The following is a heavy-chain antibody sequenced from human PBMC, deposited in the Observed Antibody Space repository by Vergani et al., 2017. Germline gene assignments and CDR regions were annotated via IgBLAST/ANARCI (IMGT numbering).Heavy chain of an antibody. CDR2: IIPVLGKT. V-gene: IGHV1-69*08. J-gene: IGHJ6*02. CDR1: GAPFRSNT. CDR3: ARDPRGYGGDPEDYYYGMDV. Sequence: AEVKKPGSSVKVSCKASGAPFRSNTISWVRQVPGQGLEWMGRIIPVLGKTKYAQDFQGRLTITADTSTSTAYMELTSLRSQDTAVYYCARDPRGYGGDPEDYYYGMDVWGQGTTVTVSS. D-gene: IGHD2-21*02.